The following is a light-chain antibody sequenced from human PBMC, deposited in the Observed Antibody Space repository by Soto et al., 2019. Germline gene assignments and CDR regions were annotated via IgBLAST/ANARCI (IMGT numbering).Light chain of an antibody. CDR3: QSYDSSLSGSVV. Sequence: QSVLTQPPSVSGAPGQRVTISCTGSSSKIGAGYDVHWYQQLPGTAPKLLIYGNSNRPSGVPDRFSGSKSGTSASLAITGLQAEDEADYDCQSYDSSLSGSVVFGGGTKLTVL. V-gene: IGLV1-40*01. J-gene: IGLJ2*01. CDR1: SSKIGAGYD. CDR2: GNS.